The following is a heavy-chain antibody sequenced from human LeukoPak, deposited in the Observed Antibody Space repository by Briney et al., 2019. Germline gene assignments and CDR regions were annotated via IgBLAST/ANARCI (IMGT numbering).Heavy chain of an antibody. CDR1: GGSISSSSYY. V-gene: IGHV4-39*07. J-gene: IGHJ4*02. CDR2: IYYSGST. D-gene: IGHD6-6*01. Sequence: SETLSLTCTVSGGSISSSSYYWGWIRQPPGKGLEWIGSIYYSGSTNYNPSLKSRVTISVDTSKNQFSLKLSSVTAADTAVYYCARRSLAAVDYWGQGTLVTVSS. CDR3: ARRSLAAVDY.